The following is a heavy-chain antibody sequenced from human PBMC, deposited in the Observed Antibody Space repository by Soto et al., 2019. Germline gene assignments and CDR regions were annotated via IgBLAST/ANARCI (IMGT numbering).Heavy chain of an antibody. V-gene: IGHV1-2*02. Sequence: ASVKVSCKASGYTFTGYYMHWVRQAPGQGLEWMGWINPNSGGTNYAQKFQGRVTMTRDTSISTAYMELSRLRSDDTAVYYCARDPTSYGSGSSYYYYYYGMDVWGQGTTVTVSS. D-gene: IGHD3-10*01. CDR2: INPNSGGT. J-gene: IGHJ6*02. CDR3: ARDPTSYGSGSSYYYYYYGMDV. CDR1: GYTFTGYY.